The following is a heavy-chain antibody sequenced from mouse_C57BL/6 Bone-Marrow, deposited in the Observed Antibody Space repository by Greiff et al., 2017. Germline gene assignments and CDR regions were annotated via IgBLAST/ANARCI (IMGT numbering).Heavy chain of an antibody. V-gene: IGHV5-6*01. CDR2: ISSGGSYT. CDR1: GFTFSSYG. CDR3: AREEYGGLWYFDV. J-gene: IGHJ1*03. D-gene: IGHD1-2*01. Sequence: EVKLMESGGDLVKPGGSLKLSCAASGFTFSSYGMSWVRQTPDKRLEWVATISSGGSYTYYPDSVKGRYTISRDNAKNTLYLQMSSLKSEDTAMXYCAREEYGGLWYFDVWGTGTTVTVSS.